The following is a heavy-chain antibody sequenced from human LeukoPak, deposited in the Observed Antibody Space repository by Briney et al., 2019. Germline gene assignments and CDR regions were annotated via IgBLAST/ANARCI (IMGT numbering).Heavy chain of an antibody. CDR1: GGFISSYY. CDR3: ARHPRIRSWLDP. J-gene: IGHJ5*02. D-gene: IGHD3-10*01. CDR2: IYYSGST. Sequence: PSETLSLTCTVSGGFISSYYWSWIRQPPGKGLEWIGYIYYSGSTNYNPSLKSRVTISVDTSKNQFSQKLSSVTAADTAVYYCARHPRIRSWLDPWGQGTLVTVSS. V-gene: IGHV4-59*08.